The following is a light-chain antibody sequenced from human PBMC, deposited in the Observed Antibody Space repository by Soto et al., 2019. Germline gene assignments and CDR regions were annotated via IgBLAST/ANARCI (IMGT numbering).Light chain of an antibody. CDR3: QQYISSRS. J-gene: IGKJ3*01. CDR2: GAS. V-gene: IGKV3D-15*01. CDR1: QSVSLH. Sequence: ELVLTQSPATVSVSPGERVTLSCRTSQSVSLHLAWYQKKPGQAPRLLIYGASTRATGIPARFSGSGSGTEFTLTISSLQSEDFAVYYCQQYISSRSFGPGSKVDIK.